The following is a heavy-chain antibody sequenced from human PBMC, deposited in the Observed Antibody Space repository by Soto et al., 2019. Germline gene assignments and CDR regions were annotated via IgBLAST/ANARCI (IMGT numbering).Heavy chain of an antibody. CDR2: ISGSGDGT. D-gene: IGHD2-8*01. CDR3: TKSRRGILMVYGFGGMDV. Sequence: PVGSLRLSCAASGFTFSNNAMSWVRQAPGKGLEWVASISGSGDGTYYGDSVKGRFTISRDSSSSTLYLQMNNLRGEDTAVYFCTKSRRGILMVYGFGGMDVWGQGTTVTVSS. V-gene: IGHV3-23*01. J-gene: IGHJ6*02. CDR1: GFTFSNNA.